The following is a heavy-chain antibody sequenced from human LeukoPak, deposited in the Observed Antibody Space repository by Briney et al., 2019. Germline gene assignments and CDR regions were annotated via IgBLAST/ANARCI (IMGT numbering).Heavy chain of an antibody. D-gene: IGHD5-24*01. CDR2: IWYDGSNK. Sequence: GGSLRLSCAASGFTFSSYGMHWVRQAPGRGLEWVAVIWYDGSNKYYADSVKGRFTISRDNSKNTLYLQMNSLRAEDTAVYYCARKRRDGYKHYFDYWGQGTLVTVSS. CDR3: ARKRRDGYKHYFDY. CDR1: GFTFSSYG. V-gene: IGHV3-33*01. J-gene: IGHJ4*02.